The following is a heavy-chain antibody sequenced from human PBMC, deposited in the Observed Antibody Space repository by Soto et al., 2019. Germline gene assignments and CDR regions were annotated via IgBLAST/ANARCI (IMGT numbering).Heavy chain of an antibody. CDR1: GFTFSSYA. D-gene: IGHD3-9*01. CDR3: ASASGLRYFDWLSPTY. CDR2: ISYDGRNT. Sequence: QVQLVESGGGVVQPGRSLRLSCAAYGFTFSSYAMHWVRQAPGKGLEWVAVISYDGRNTYDADSVKGRFTISRDNSKNTLYLQMNSLRTEDTAVYYCASASGLRYFDWLSPTYWGQGTLVTVSS. J-gene: IGHJ4*02. V-gene: IGHV3-30*04.